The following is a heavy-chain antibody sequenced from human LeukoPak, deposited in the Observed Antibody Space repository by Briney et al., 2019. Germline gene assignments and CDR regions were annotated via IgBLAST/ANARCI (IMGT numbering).Heavy chain of an antibody. J-gene: IGHJ4*02. V-gene: IGHV4-38-2*02. CDR2: INHSGST. CDR1: GYSIRSGYY. CDR3: ARQPYDKFDY. Sequence: SSETLSLTCTVSGYSIRSGYYWSWIRQPPGKGLEWIGEINHSGSTNYNPSLKSRVTISVDTSKNQFSLKLSSVTAADTAVYYCARQPYDKFDYWGQGTLVTVSS. D-gene: IGHD3-9*01.